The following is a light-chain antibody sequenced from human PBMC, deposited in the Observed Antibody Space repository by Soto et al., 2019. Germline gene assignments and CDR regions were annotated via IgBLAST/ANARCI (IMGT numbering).Light chain of an antibody. Sequence: QSLLTQPPSVSGAPGQRVTISCTGSSSNIGAGYDVHWYQQRPGTAPKLLIFGNINRPSGVPDRFSGSKSGTSASLAITGLQAEDEGDYYCQSYDSTMSASYVVGKGTKVTVL. V-gene: IGLV1-40*01. CDR1: SSNIGAGYD. J-gene: IGLJ1*01. CDR2: GNI. CDR3: QSYDSTMSASYV.